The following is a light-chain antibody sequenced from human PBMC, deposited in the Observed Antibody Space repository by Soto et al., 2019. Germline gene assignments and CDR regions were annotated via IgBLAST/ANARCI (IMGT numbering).Light chain of an antibody. CDR2: AAS. V-gene: IGKV1-39*01. Sequence: DIQLIQSPSSLSASVGDRVTITCRASQTISTYLNWYQQKPGKAPNLLIYAASNLQSGVPSRFTGSGSGTDFTLTITSLQPEDFATYYCQQSFNTPITFGQGTRLEIK. CDR1: QTISTY. J-gene: IGKJ5*01. CDR3: QQSFNTPIT.